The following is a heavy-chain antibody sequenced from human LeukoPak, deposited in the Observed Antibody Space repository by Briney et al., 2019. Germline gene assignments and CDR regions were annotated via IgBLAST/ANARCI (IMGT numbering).Heavy chain of an antibody. CDR3: ASPWDFDY. J-gene: IGHJ4*02. D-gene: IGHD7-27*01. CDR2: INHSGST. V-gene: IGHV4-39*07. CDR1: GDSISSGRYY. Sequence: SETLSLTCTVSGDSISSGRYYWSWIRQPPGKGLEWIGEINHSGSTNYNPSLKSRVTISVDTSKNQFSLKLSSVTAADTAVYYCASPWDFDYWGQGTLVTVSS.